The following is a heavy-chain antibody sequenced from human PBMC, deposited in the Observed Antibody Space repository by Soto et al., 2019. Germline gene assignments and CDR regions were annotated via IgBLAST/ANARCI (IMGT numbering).Heavy chain of an antibody. D-gene: IGHD6-13*01. Sequence: EVQLVESGGGLVQPGGSLKLSCAASGFTFSGSAMHWVRQASGKGVEWVGRIRSKANSYATAYAASVKGRFTISRDDSKNTAYLQMNSPKTEDTAVYYCTRPPYSSSWSSGVEDDYWGQGTLVTVSS. V-gene: IGHV3-73*02. CDR3: TRPPYSSSWSSGVEDDY. CDR2: IRSKANSYAT. CDR1: GFTFSGSA. J-gene: IGHJ4*02.